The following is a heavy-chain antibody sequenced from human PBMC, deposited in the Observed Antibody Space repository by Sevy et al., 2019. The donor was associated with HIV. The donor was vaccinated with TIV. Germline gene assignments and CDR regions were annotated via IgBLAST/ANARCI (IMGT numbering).Heavy chain of an antibody. D-gene: IGHD2-2*03. J-gene: IGHJ3*02. CDR1: GFTFSDYY. V-gene: IGHV3-11*04. CDR2: ISNSGRTT. CDR3: VRDRSASWIDAFDI. Sequence: GGSLRLSCAASGFTFSDYYMTWVRQAPGKGLEWIAYISNSGRTTHNADSVDGRFTISRDKAKNSLYLQMNSLRVEDTAVYYCVRDRSASWIDAFDIWGRGARVTVSS.